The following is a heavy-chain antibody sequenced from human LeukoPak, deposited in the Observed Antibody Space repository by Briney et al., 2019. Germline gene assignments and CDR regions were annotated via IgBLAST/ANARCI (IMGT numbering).Heavy chain of an antibody. CDR1: GDTFTSYY. CDR3: ARDPKVAAAGTRYFDL. CDR2: INPSGGST. Sequence: GASVKVSCKASGDTFTSYYMHWVRQAPGQGLEGMGIINPSGGSTSYAPKFQGRVTMTRDTSTSTVYMELSSLRSEDTAVYYCARDPKVAAAGTRYFDLWGRGTLVTVSS. V-gene: IGHV1-46*01. D-gene: IGHD6-13*01. J-gene: IGHJ2*01.